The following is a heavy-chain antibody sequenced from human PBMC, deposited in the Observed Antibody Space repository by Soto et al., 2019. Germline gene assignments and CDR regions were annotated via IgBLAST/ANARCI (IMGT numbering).Heavy chain of an antibody. CDR2: ISAYNGNT. CDR1: GYTFTSYG. V-gene: IGHV1-18*04. Sequence: VASVKVSCKASGYTFTSYGISWVRQAPGQGLEWMGWISAYNGNTNYAQKLQGRVTMTTDTTTSTAYMELRSLRYDDTAVYYCASDVMVVPAARRYYDFWSGYVNWFDRRG. J-gene: IGHJ5*02. CDR3: ASDVMVVPAARRYYDFWSGYVNWFDR. D-gene: IGHD3-3*01.